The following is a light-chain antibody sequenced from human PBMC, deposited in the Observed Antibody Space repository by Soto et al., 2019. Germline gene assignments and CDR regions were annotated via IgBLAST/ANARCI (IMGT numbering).Light chain of an antibody. J-gene: IGKJ4*01. CDR2: KAS. CDR3: QRLWTYQLT. CDR1: QTISSW. V-gene: IGKV1-5*03. Sequence: DIQRNQLPSTLSGSLGERVTITFRAIQTISSWMAWYQQKPGKAPKLLTYKASTLKSGVPSRFSGSGSGTEITLPLSAQHRDDFATYYSQRLWTYQLTLGGGTKV.